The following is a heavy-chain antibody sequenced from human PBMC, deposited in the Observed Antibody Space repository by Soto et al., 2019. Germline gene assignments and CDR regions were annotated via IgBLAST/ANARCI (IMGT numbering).Heavy chain of an antibody. CDR1: GVSISSSSYY. CDR3: ARHNGPLYVGYYYDMDV. CDR2: IYYSGYT. Sequence: QLQLQESGPGLVKPSETLSLTGTVSGVSISSSSYYWGWIRQPPGKGLEWIGSIYYSGYTYYNPSLKSRVTISVDTSKNQFSLKLSSVTAAYTAVYYCARHNGPLYVGYYYDMDVWCQGTTVTVSS. V-gene: IGHV4-39*01. J-gene: IGHJ6*02. D-gene: IGHD3-16*01.